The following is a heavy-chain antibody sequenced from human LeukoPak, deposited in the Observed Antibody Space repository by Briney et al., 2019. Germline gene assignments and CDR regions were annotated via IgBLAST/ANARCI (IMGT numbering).Heavy chain of an antibody. D-gene: IGHD1-26*01. V-gene: IGHV4-39*01. CDR2: IYYSGST. CDR1: GGSISSSSYY. J-gene: IGHJ5*02. Sequence: SETLSLTCTVSGGSISSSSYYWGWIRQPPGKGLEWIGSIYYSGSTYYNPSLKSRVTISVDTSENQFSLKLSSVTAADTAVYYCARPRNHIVGATNWFDPWGQGTLVTVSS. CDR3: ARPRNHIVGATNWFDP.